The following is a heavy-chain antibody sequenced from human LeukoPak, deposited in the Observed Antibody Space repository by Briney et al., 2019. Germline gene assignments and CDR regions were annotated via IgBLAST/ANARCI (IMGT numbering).Heavy chain of an antibody. CDR3: ARLFYDFWSGHYYYYMDV. J-gene: IGHJ6*03. D-gene: IGHD3-3*01. V-gene: IGHV4-39*01. CDR1: GGSISSSTYY. CDR2: ISYSGST. Sequence: SETLSLTCTVSGGSISSSTYYWGWIRQPPGKGLEWIGSISYSGSTYYNPSPKSRVTISVDTSKNQFSLKLSSVTAADTAVYYCARLFYDFWSGHYYYYMDVWGKGTTVTVSS.